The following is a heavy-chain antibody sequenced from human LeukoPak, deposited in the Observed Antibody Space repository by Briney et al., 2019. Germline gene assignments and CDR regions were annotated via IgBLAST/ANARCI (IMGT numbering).Heavy chain of an antibody. J-gene: IGHJ4*02. D-gene: IGHD1-26*01. CDR2: IYHSGST. CDR1: GGSISNW. CDR3: ARVAAGKYFDY. Sequence: SGTLSLTCAVSGGSISNWWSWVRQPPGKGLEWIGEIYHSGSTNYNPSLKSRVTISVDKSKNQFSLKLSSVTAADTAVYYCARVAAGKYFDYWGQGTLVTVSS. V-gene: IGHV4-4*02.